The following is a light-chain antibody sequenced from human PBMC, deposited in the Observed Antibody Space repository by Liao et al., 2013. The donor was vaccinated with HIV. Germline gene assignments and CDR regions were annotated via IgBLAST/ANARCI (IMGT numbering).Light chain of an antibody. CDR2: RDN. Sequence: SYELTQPPSVSVSPGQTARITCSGDVLPKQYAHWYQQKPGQAPVLVIYRDNERPSGIPERFSGSSSGTTVTLTISGVQAEDEADYYCQSADSSGAYYVFGTGTKVTVL. V-gene: IGLV3-25*03. J-gene: IGLJ1*01. CDR1: VLPKQY. CDR3: QSADSSGAYYV.